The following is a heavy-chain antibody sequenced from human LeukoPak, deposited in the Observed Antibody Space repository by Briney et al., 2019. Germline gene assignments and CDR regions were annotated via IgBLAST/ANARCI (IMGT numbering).Heavy chain of an antibody. CDR3: ARVTRRASIAARPYYFDY. CDR1: GGSFSGYY. J-gene: IGHJ4*02. V-gene: IGHV4-34*01. D-gene: IGHD6-6*01. Sequence: SETLSLTCAIYGGSFSGYYWSWIRQPPGKGLKWIGEINHSGSTNYNPSLKSRVTISVDTSKNQFSLKLSSVTAADTAVYYCARVTRRASIAARPYYFDYWGQGTLVTVSS. CDR2: INHSGST.